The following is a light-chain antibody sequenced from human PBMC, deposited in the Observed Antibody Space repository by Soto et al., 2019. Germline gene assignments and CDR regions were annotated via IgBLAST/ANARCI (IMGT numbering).Light chain of an antibody. V-gene: IGLV2-23*01. J-gene: IGLJ1*01. CDR3: CSHAGGSPLYV. CDR1: NSDLGSFNL. CDR2: EGN. Sequence: QSALTQPASVSGSPGQSITISCTGTNSDLGSFNLISWYQQHPGKAPKLVIYEGNERPSGVSHRFSGSKSGNTVSLTISGLQAEDEADYYCCSHAGGSPLYVFGTGTKLTVL.